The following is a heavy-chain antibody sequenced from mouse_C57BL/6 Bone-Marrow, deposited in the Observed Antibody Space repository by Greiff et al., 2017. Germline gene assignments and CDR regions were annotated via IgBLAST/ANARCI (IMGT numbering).Heavy chain of an antibody. CDR1: GYTFTDYY. Sequence: VQLQQSGPVLVKPGASVKMSCKASGYTFTDYYMNWVKQSPGKSLEWIGVINPYNGGTSYNQKFKGKATLTVDKSSSTAYMELNSLTSEDSAVYYCARDYGNPYFDYWGQGTTLTVSS. CDR3: ARDYGNPYFDY. J-gene: IGHJ2*01. V-gene: IGHV1-19*01. D-gene: IGHD2-1*01. CDR2: INPYNGGT.